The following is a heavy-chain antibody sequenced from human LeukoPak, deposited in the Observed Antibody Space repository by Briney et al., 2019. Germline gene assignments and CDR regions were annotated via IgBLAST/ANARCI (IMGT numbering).Heavy chain of an antibody. CDR3: AAPGYWHGSYGNNWFDP. CDR1: GFTFTSSA. D-gene: IGHD3-9*01. Sequence: ASVKVSCKASGFTFTSSAVQWVRQARGQRLEWIGWIVVGSGNTNYAQKFQERVTITRDMSTSTAYMELSSLRSEDTAVYYCAAPGYWHGSYGNNWFDPWGQRTLVTVSS. J-gene: IGHJ5*02. V-gene: IGHV1-58*01. CDR2: IVVGSGNT.